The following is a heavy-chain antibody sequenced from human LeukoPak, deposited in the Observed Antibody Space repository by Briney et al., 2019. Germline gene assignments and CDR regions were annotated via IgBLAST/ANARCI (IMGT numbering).Heavy chain of an antibody. CDR1: GYTFTSYY. Sequence: GASVKVSCKASGYTFTSYYMHWVRQAPGQGLEWMGIINPSGGSTSYAQKFQGRVTMTRDMSTSTVYMELSSLRSEDTAVYYCARDSPGQWELRRRYMDVWGKGTTVTVSS. CDR2: INPSGGST. V-gene: IGHV1-46*01. CDR3: ARDSPGQWELRRRYMDV. J-gene: IGHJ6*03. D-gene: IGHD1-26*01.